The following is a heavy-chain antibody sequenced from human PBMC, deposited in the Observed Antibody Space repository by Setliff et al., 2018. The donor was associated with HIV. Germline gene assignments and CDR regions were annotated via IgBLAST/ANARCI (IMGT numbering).Heavy chain of an antibody. CDR3: ARGGGFSYGYFDY. V-gene: IGHV3-53*01. J-gene: IGHJ4*02. Sequence: PGGSLRLSCAASGFTFDDYGMSWVRQAPGKGLEWVSVIYSGGSIYYADSVKGRFTISRDNSKNTLYVQMNSLRSENTSLYYCARGGGFSYGYFDYWGQGTLVTVSS. CDR1: GFTFDDYG. CDR2: IYSGGSI. D-gene: IGHD5-18*01.